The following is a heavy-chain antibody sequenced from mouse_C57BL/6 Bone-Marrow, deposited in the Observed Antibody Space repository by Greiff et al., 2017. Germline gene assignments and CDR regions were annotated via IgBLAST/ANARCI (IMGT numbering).Heavy chain of an antibody. Sequence: ESGAELARPGASVKLSCKASGYTFTSYGISWVKQRTGQGLEWIGEIYPRSGNTYYNEKFKGKATLTADKSSSTAYMELRSLTSEDSAVYFCATLYYDYDLAWFAYWGQGTLVTVSA. CDR2: IYPRSGNT. CDR3: ATLYYDYDLAWFAY. D-gene: IGHD2-4*01. J-gene: IGHJ3*01. CDR1: GYTFTSYG. V-gene: IGHV1-81*01.